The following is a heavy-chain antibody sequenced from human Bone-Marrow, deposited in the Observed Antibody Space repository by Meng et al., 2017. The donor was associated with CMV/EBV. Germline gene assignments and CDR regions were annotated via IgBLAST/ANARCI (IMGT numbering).Heavy chain of an antibody. V-gene: IGHV1-69*05. CDR2: IIPLFGTT. J-gene: IGHJ4*02. D-gene: IGHD1-1*01. CDR3: ARCPNACNYYFDY. Sequence: SVKVSCKASGGTFRSYVISWVRQAPGQGLEWMGGIIPLFGTTNYAQKFQGRVTITTDDSTGSTSTVYMELSSLRSEDTAVYYCARCPNACNYYFDYWGQGTLVTVSS. CDR1: GGTFRSYV.